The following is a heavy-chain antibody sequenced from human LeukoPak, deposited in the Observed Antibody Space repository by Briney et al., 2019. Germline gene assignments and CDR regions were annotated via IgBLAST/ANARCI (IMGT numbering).Heavy chain of an antibody. CDR2: ISYDGSSK. CDR3: ARDSRYCSSTSCYLDY. Sequence: GGSLRLSCAASGFTFSSYAMHWVRQAPGKGLEWVAVISYDGSSKYYADSVKGRFTISRDNSKNTLYLQMNSLRAEDTAVYYCARDSRYCSSTSCYLDYWGQGTLVTVSS. J-gene: IGHJ4*02. D-gene: IGHD2-2*01. CDR1: GFTFSSYA. V-gene: IGHV3-30-3*01.